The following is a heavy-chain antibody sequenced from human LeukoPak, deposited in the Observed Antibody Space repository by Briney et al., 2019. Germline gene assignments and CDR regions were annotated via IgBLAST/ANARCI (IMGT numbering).Heavy chain of an antibody. D-gene: IGHD3-22*01. Sequence: SETLSLTCAVYGGSFSGYYWSWIRQPPGKGLEWIGEINHSGSTNYNPSLKSRVTISVATSKNQFSLKLSSVTAADTAVYYCARRLGGSYYAFDIWGQGTMVTVSS. CDR2: INHSGST. CDR3: ARRLGGSYYAFDI. CDR1: GGSFSGYY. V-gene: IGHV4-34*01. J-gene: IGHJ3*02.